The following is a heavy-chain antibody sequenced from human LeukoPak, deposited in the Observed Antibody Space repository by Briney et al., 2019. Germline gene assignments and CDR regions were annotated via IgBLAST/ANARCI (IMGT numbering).Heavy chain of an antibody. CDR3: ASPPKKILRFLEWYYFDY. D-gene: IGHD3-3*01. CDR1: GGTFSSYA. Sequence: SVKVSCKASGGTFSSYAISWVRQAPGQGLEWMGGIIPIFGTANYAQKFQGRVTITADESTSTAYMELSSLRSEDTAVYYCASPPKKILRFLEWYYFDYWGQGALVTVSS. V-gene: IGHV1-69*13. CDR2: IIPIFGTA. J-gene: IGHJ4*02.